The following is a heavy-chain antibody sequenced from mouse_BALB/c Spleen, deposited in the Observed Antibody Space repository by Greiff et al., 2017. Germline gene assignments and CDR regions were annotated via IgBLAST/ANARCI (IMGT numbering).Heavy chain of an antibody. J-gene: IGHJ3*01. CDR1: GFTFSGYA. Sequence: DVHLVESGGGLVKPGGSLKLSCAASGFTFSGYAMSWVRQTPEKRLEWVASISSGGSTYYPDSVKGRFTISRDNARNILYLQMSSLRSEDTAMYYCARAIYDGYYPWFAYWGQGTLVTVSA. CDR3: ARAIYDGYYPWFAY. CDR2: ISSGGST. V-gene: IGHV5-6-5*01. D-gene: IGHD2-3*01.